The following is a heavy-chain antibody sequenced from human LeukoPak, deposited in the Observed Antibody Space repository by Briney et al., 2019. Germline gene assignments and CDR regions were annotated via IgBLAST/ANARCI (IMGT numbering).Heavy chain of an antibody. J-gene: IGHJ5*02. CDR2: IWYDGSNK. V-gene: IGHV3-33*01. CDR1: VFTFSSYC. D-gene: IGHD3-10*01. CDR3: ALVRGSRNGPLDP. Sequence: GGSLRLSCAASVFTFSSYCMHWVRQAPGKGLEWVAVIWYDGSNKYYADSVKGRFTISRDNSKNTLYLQMNSLRAEDTAMYYCALVRGSRNGPLDPWGQGTLVIVSS.